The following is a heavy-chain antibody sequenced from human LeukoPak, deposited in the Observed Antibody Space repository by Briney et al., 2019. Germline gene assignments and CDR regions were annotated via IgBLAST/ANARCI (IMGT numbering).Heavy chain of an antibody. J-gene: IGHJ4*02. Sequence: PGGSLRLPCAASGFTFSSYSMNWVRQAPGKGLEWVSSISSSSSYIYYADSVKGRFTISRDNAKNSLYLQMNSLRAEDTAVYYCARDPGGIAVAGTNFDYWGQGTLVTVSS. CDR1: GFTFSSYS. V-gene: IGHV3-21*01. D-gene: IGHD6-13*01. CDR2: ISSSSSYI. CDR3: ARDPGGIAVAGTNFDY.